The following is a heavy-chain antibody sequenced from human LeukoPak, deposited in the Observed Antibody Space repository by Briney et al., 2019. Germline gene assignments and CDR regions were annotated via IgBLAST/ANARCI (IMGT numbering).Heavy chain of an antibody. Sequence: KPSETLSLTCAVYGGSFSGYYWSWIRQPPGKGLEWIGEINHSGGTNYNPSLKSRVTISVDTSKNQFSLKLSSVTAADTAVYYCARGASNSGYDLDYWGQGTLVTVSS. J-gene: IGHJ4*02. D-gene: IGHD5-12*01. CDR1: GGSFSGYY. V-gene: IGHV4-34*01. CDR2: INHSGGT. CDR3: ARGASNSGYDLDY.